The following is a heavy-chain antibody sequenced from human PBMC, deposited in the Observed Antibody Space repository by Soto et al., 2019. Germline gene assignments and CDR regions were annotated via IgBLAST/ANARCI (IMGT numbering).Heavy chain of an antibody. D-gene: IGHD3-3*01. CDR2: IYYSGST. CDR3: ARARSPTYYDFWSGYLVGSNWFDP. CDR1: GGSISSGDYY. Sequence: SETLSLTCTVPGGSISSGDYYWSWIRQPPGKGLEWIGYIYYSGSTYYNPSLKSRVTISVDTSKNQFSLKLSSVTAADTAVYYCARARSPTYYDFWSGYLVGSNWFDPWGQGTLVTVSS. J-gene: IGHJ5*02. V-gene: IGHV4-30-4*01.